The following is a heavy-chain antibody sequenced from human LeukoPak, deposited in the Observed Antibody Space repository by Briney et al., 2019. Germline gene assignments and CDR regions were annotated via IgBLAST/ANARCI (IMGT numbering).Heavy chain of an antibody. D-gene: IGHD1-26*01. CDR1: GFTFSDSS. CDR3: TRDSGTYNWLDP. Sequence: GGSLKLSCAAPGFTFSDSSIHWVRQASGKGLEWIGLMEKELNGYATAYAASVRGRFTISRDDSQNTAYLQMDSLKTEDTALYYCTRDSGTYNWLDPWGQGTLVTVSS. CDR2: MEKELNGYAT. J-gene: IGHJ5*02. V-gene: IGHV3-73*01.